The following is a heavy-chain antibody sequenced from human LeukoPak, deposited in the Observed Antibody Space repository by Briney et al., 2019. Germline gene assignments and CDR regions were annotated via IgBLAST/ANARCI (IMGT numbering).Heavy chain of an antibody. CDR3: AKALEYRRSGYDHWYLDF. V-gene: IGHV1-2*04. J-gene: IGHJ2*01. CDR1: GYTFTGYY. CDR2: INPNSGGT. Sequence: GASVKVSCKASGYTFTGYYMHWVRQAPGQGLEWMGWINPNSGGTNYAQKFQGWVTMTRDTSISTAYMELSRLRSDDTAVYYCAKALEYRRSGYDHWYLDFGGGAPWSLSPQ. D-gene: IGHD6-13*01.